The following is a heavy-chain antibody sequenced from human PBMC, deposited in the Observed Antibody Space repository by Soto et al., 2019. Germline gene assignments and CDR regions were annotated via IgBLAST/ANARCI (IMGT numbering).Heavy chain of an antibody. CDR1: GFTFTSSA. Sequence: QMQLVQSGPEVKKPGTSVKVSCKASGFTFTSSAMQWVRQARGQRLEWIGWIVVGSGNTNYAQKFQERVTITRDKSTSTAYMELSSLRSEDTAVYYCAALPGVVELEYYYGMDVWGQGTTVTVSS. V-gene: IGHV1-58*02. CDR2: IVVGSGNT. D-gene: IGHD1-1*01. CDR3: AALPGVVELEYYYGMDV. J-gene: IGHJ6*02.